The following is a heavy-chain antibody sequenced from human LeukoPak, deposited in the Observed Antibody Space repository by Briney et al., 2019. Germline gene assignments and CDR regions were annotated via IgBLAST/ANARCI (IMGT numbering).Heavy chain of an antibody. V-gene: IGHV1-18*01. CDR3: VRASARAAGDI. D-gene: IGHD2-15*01. CDR2: ISAYNGNT. CDR1: GYTFTSYD. J-gene: IGHJ3*02. Sequence: ASVKVSCKASGYTFTSYDINWVRQATGQGLEWMGWISAYNGNTNYAQKLQGRVTMTTDTSTSTAYMELRSLRSDDTAVYYCVRASARAAGDIWGQGTMVTVSS.